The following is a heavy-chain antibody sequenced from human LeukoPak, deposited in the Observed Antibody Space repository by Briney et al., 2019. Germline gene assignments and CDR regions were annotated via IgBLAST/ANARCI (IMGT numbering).Heavy chain of an antibody. V-gene: IGHV3-30*03. D-gene: IGHD3-16*02. CDR2: MSSDESIK. CDR1: GFTFSSYG. CDR3: ARAWEITFGGVIDPSDY. J-gene: IGHJ4*02. Sequence: PGGSLRLSCVASGFTFSSYGMHWVRQAQGKGLEWVAVMSSDESIKYYADSVKGRFTISRDNSKNILYLQMSSLRAEDTAVYYCARAWEITFGGVIDPSDYWGQGTLVTVSS.